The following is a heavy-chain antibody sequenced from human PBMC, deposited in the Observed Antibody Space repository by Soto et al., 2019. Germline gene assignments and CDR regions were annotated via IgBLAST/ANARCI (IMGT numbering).Heavy chain of an antibody. CDR1: GGTFSSYA. J-gene: IGHJ4*02. CDR2: IIPIFGTA. CDR3: ARVSYYYDSSGGANYFDY. V-gene: IGHV1-69*13. Sequence: ASVTVSCKASGGTFSSYAIIWVRQAPGQGLEWMGGIIPIFGTANYAQKFQGRVTITADESTSTAYMELSSLRSEDTAVYYCARVSYYYDSSGGANYFDYWGQGTLVTVSS. D-gene: IGHD3-22*01.